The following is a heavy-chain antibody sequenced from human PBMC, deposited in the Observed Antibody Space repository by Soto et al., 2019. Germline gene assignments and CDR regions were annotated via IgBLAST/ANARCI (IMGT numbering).Heavy chain of an antibody. V-gene: IGHV4-30-4*01. CDR2: IYHSGST. D-gene: IGHD6-6*01. J-gene: IGHJ5*02. CDR3: ARERPDGARLDP. CDR1: GGSIRSGYYY. Sequence: TSETLSLTCTVSGGSIRSGYYYWSWIRQPPGKGLEWIGYIYHSGSTYYNPSLKSRVTISVDTSKNQFSLKLSSVTAADTAVYYCARERPDGARLDPWGQGTLVTVSS.